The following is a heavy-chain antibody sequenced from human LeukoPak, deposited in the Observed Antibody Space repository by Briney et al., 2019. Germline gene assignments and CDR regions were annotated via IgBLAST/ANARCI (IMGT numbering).Heavy chain of an antibody. CDR3: TKRLRNHFDY. J-gene: IGHJ4*02. CDR1: GFTFRSFT. Sequence: PGGPLRLSCATSGFTFRSFTMHWVRQAPGQGLEWVSTISDGSRDTHYAGSVKGRFTISRDDSQNIVYLQMDSLRAEDTALYYCTKRLRNHFDYWGQGTQVTVSS. CDR2: ISDGSRDT. D-gene: IGHD5-12*01. V-gene: IGHV3-23*01.